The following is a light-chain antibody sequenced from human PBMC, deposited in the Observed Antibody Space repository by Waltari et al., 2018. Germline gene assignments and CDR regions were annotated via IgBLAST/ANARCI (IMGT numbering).Light chain of an antibody. CDR1: QSVSSN. CDR2: GAS. J-gene: IGKJ2*01. CDR3: QHSDT. V-gene: IGKV3-15*01. Sequence: EIVMTQSPGTLSVSPGEKATLSCRASQSVSSNLAWYQQKPGQSPRLLIYGASTRATCIPARFSGSGSETDFTLTISSLQSEDFAVYYCQHSDTFGQGTKLEIK.